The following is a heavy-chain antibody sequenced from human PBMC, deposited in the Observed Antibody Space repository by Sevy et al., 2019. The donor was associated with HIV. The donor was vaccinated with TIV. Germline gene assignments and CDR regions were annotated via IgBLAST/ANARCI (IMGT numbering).Heavy chain of an antibody. CDR1: GGSFSGYY. Sequence: SETLSLTCAVYGGSFSGYYWSWIRQPPGKGLEWIGEINHSGSTNYNPSLKSRVTISVDTSKNQFSLKLGSVTAADTAVYYCARGRELLSRDAFDIWGQGTMVTVSS. D-gene: IGHD1-26*01. CDR3: ARGRELLSRDAFDI. V-gene: IGHV4-34*01. J-gene: IGHJ3*02. CDR2: INHSGST.